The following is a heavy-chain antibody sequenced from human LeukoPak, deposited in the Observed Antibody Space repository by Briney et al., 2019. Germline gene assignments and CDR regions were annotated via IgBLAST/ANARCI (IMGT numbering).Heavy chain of an antibody. D-gene: IGHD5-12*01. V-gene: IGHV4-59*08. J-gene: IGHJ4*02. CDR3: ARLGYSGYAYPFDY. Sequence: PSETLSLTCTVSGGSISSYYWSWIRQPPGKGLEWIGYIYYSGSTNCNPSLKSRVTISVDTSKNQFSLKLSSVTAADTAVYYCARLGYSGYAYPFDYWGQGTLVTVSS. CDR2: IYYSGST. CDR1: GGSISSYY.